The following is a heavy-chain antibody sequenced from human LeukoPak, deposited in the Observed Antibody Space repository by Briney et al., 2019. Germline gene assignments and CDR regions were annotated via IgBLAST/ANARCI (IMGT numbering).Heavy chain of an antibody. Sequence: KPSETLSLTCTVSGGSISSYYWSWIRQPAGKGLEWIGRIYTSGSTNYNPSLKGRVTMSVDTSKNQFSLKLSSVTAADTAVYYCARDASGSYYGSWFDPWGQGTLVTVSS. CDR3: ARDASGSYYGSWFDP. V-gene: IGHV4-4*07. CDR2: IYTSGST. CDR1: GGSISSYY. J-gene: IGHJ5*02. D-gene: IGHD1-26*01.